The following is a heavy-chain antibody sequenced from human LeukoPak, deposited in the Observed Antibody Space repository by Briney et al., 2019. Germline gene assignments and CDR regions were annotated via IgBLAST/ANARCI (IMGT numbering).Heavy chain of an antibody. D-gene: IGHD1-1*01. CDR2: IKQDGSEK. V-gene: IGHV3-7*01. Sequence: GGSLRLSCAASGFTFSNAWMSWVRQAPGKGLEWVANIKQDGSEKYYVDSVKGRFTISRDNAKNSLYLQMNSLRAEDTAVYYCARDDQYTTDAFDIWGQGTMVTVSS. CDR3: ARDDQYTTDAFDI. J-gene: IGHJ3*02. CDR1: GFTFSNAW.